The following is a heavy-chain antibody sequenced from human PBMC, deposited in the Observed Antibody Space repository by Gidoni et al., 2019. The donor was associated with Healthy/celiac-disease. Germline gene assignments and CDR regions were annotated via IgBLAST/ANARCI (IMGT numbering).Heavy chain of an antibody. CDR2: IYTSGST. CDR1: GGSISSGSYY. Sequence: QVQLQASGPGLVKPSQTLSLTCTVSGGSISSGSYYWSWIRQPAGKGLEWIGRIYTSGSTNYNPSLKSRVTISVDTSKNQFSLKLSSVTAADTAVYYCARDGRTARGWYFDLWGRGTLVTVSS. V-gene: IGHV4-61*02. CDR3: ARDGRTARGWYFDL. J-gene: IGHJ2*01. D-gene: IGHD6-6*01.